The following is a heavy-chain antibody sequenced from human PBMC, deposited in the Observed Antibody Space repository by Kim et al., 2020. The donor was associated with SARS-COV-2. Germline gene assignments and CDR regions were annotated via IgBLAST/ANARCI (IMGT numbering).Heavy chain of an antibody. Sequence: GSTCYAYSVKGRITISRDNSENTLHMQMNSLTIEDSALYYCAREKSVIWDFWGQGTLVTVSS. CDR2: GST. CDR3: AREKSVIWDF. V-gene: IGHV3-43*01. J-gene: IGHJ4*02. D-gene: IGHD3-16*01.